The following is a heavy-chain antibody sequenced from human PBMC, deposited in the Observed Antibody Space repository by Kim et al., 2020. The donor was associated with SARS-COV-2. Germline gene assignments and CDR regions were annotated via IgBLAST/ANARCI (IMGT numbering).Heavy chain of an antibody. D-gene: IGHD5-18*01. J-gene: IGHJ4*02. CDR3: ARGGQHTYGYDY. V-gene: IGHV3-23*01. Sequence: ADSLNGRFTISRDNSKKTLYLQMNSLSADDTAVYYCARGGQHTYGYDYWGQGTLVTVSS.